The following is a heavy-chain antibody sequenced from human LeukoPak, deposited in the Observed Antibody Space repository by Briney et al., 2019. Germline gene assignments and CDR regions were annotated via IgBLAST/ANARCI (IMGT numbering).Heavy chain of an antibody. J-gene: IGHJ4*02. CDR3: AKDESYGDYVDY. V-gene: IGHV3-23*01. Sequence: TGGSLRLSCAASGFTFSSYAMGWVRQAPGKGLEWVSAISGSGGSKYYADSVKGRFTISRDDSKNTLYLQMNNLRAEDTAVYYCAKDESYGDYVDYWGQGTLVTVSS. CDR2: ISGSGGSK. D-gene: IGHD4-17*01. CDR1: GFTFSSYA.